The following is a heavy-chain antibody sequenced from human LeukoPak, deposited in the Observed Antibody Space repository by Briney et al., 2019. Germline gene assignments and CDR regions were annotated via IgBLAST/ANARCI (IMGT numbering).Heavy chain of an antibody. CDR2: ISSSGSTI. V-gene: IGHV3-11*01. CDR1: GGSFSSGSYY. CDR3: AGGITIFGVATFDP. D-gene: IGHD3-3*01. J-gene: IGHJ5*02. Sequence: LSLTCTVSGGSFSSGSYYWSWIRQAPGKGLEWVSYISSSGSTIYYADSVKGRFTISRDNAKNSLYLQMNSLRAEDTAVYYCAGGITIFGVATFDPWGQGTLVTVSS.